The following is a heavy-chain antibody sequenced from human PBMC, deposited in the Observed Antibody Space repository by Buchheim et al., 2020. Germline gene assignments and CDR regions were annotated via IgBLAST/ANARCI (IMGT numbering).Heavy chain of an antibody. CDR3: AKGIGSYMNYDYYYYMDV. Sequence: VQLVESGGVVVQPGRSLRLSCAASNFTFSSYGMHWVRQAPGKGLEWVSLISYRVTSEFYADSLKGRFTISRDSSTNTVYLQRNSLRADETAVYYWAKGIGSYMNYDYYYYMDVWGKGTT. J-gene: IGHJ6*03. D-gene: IGHD3-10*01. CDR1: NFTFSSYG. CDR2: ISYRVTSE. V-gene: IGHV3-30*18.